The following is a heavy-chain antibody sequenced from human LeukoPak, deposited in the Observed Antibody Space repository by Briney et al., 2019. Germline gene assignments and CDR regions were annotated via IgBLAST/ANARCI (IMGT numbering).Heavy chain of an antibody. Sequence: PSETLSLTCAVYGGSLSGYYWSWIRQPPGKGLEWIGEINHSGSTNYNPSLKSRVTISVDTSKNQFSLKLSSVTAADTAVYYCARGLRNITIYWFDPWGQGTLVTVSS. CDR2: INHSGST. D-gene: IGHD3-3*01. J-gene: IGHJ5*02. V-gene: IGHV4-34*01. CDR3: ARGLRNITIYWFDP. CDR1: GGSLSGYY.